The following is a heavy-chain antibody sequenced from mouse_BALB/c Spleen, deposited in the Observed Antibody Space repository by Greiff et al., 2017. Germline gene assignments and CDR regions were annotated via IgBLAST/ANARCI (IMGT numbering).Heavy chain of an antibody. J-gene: IGHJ4*01. CDR2: IYPGDGDT. CDR3: ARRDY. CDR1: GYTFTSYW. V-gene: IGHV1-87*01. Sequence: VQLLESGAELARPGASVKLSCKASGYTFTSYWMQWVKQRPGQGLEWIGAIYPGDGDTRYTQKFKGKATLTADKSSSTAYMQLSSLASEDSAVYYCARRDYWGQGTSVTVSS.